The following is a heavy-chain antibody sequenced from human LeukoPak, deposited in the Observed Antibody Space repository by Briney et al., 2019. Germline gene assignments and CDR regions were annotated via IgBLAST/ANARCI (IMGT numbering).Heavy chain of an antibody. J-gene: IGHJ3*02. Sequence: SETLSLTCAVSGGSISSYYWSWIRQPPGKGLQWIGYIYYSGSTNYNPSLKSRVTISVDTSKNQLSLKLSSVTAADTAVFYCARVRGYSYGSDAFDIWGQGTVVTVSS. CDR1: GGSISSYY. V-gene: IGHV4-59*01. CDR3: ARVRGYSYGSDAFDI. CDR2: IYYSGST. D-gene: IGHD5-18*01.